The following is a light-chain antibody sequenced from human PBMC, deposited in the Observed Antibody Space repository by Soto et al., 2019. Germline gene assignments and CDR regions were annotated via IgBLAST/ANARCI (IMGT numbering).Light chain of an antibody. J-gene: IGKJ2*01. CDR3: QQYGSSPLYT. Sequence: IVLTQSPAILALSPGDRATLSCRASQSVSSSYLAWYQHKPGQAPRLLIHGASSRVTGIPDRFSGSGSGTDFTLTITRLEPEDFAVYYCQQYGSSPLYTFGQGTKLEIK. V-gene: IGKV3-20*01. CDR2: GAS. CDR1: QSVSSSY.